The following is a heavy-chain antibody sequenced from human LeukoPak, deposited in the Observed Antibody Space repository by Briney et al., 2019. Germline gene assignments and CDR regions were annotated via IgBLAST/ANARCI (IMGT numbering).Heavy chain of an antibody. J-gene: IGHJ5*02. CDR1: GASISSTFYS. Sequence: SETLSLTCTVSGASISSTFYSWTWIRQPAGQGLELIGRFSISGSPNYNPSLKSRVNISMDTSKNQFSLRLTSVTAADTAIYFCARGRVREVPSLDLWGQGTLVTVSS. CDR2: FSISGSP. CDR3: ARGRVREVPSLDL. V-gene: IGHV4-61*02. D-gene: IGHD3-10*01.